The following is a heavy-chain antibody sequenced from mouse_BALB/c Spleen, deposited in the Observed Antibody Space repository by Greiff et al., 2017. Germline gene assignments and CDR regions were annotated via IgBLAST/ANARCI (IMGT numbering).Heavy chain of an antibody. D-gene: IGHD2-3*01. J-gene: IGHJ4*01. CDR3: ARYGLDGYSYAMDY. Sequence: EVQLQQSGPELVKPGASVKMSCKASGYTFTSYVMHWVKQKPGQGLEWIGYINPYNDGTKYNEKFKGKATLTSDKSSSTAYMELSSLTSEDSAVYYCARYGLDGYSYAMDYWGQGTSVTVSS. CDR2: INPYNDGT. V-gene: IGHV1-14*01. CDR1: GYTFTSYV.